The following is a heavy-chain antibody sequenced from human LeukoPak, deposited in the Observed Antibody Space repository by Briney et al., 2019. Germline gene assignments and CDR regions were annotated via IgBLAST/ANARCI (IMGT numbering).Heavy chain of an antibody. CDR2: LYYSGNT. CDR3: ARGIAARPDFDY. Sequence: PSETLSLTCTVSVGSISSSSFYWGWIRQPSGKGLEWIGSLYYSGNTYYNPSLKSRVTISVDTSKNQFSLKLNSVTAADTAVYYCARGIAARPDFDYWGQGTLVTVSS. D-gene: IGHD6-6*01. V-gene: IGHV4-39*07. CDR1: VGSISSSSFY. J-gene: IGHJ4*02.